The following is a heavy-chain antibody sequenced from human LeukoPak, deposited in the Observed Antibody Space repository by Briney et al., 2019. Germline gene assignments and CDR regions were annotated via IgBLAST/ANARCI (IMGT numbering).Heavy chain of an antibody. CDR1: GGSISSHY. CDR2: IYYSGST. CDR3: ARKGGYFDY. D-gene: IGHD3-16*01. V-gene: IGHV4-59*11. J-gene: IGHJ4*02. Sequence: SETLSLTCTVSGGSISSHYWSWIRQPPGKGLEWIGYIYYSGSTNYNPSLKSRVTISVDTSKNQFSLKLSSVTAADTAVYYCARKGGYFDYWGQGTLVTVSS.